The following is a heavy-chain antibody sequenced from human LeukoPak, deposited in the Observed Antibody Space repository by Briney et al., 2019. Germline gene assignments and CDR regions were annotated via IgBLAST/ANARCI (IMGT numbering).Heavy chain of an antibody. D-gene: IGHD2-2*02. Sequence: GASVKVSCKASGYTFTSYGISWVRQAPGQGLEWMGWISAYNGNTNYAQKLQGRVTMTTDTSTSTAYMELRSLRSDDTAVYYCARGGCSSTSCYTDYYYMDVWGKGTTVTVSS. V-gene: IGHV1-18*01. J-gene: IGHJ6*03. CDR1: GYTFTSYG. CDR2: ISAYNGNT. CDR3: ARGGCSSTSCYTDYYYMDV.